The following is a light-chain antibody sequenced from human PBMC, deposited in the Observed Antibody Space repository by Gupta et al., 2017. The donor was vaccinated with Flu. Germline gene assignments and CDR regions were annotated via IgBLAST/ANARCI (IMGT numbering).Light chain of an antibody. J-gene: IGKJ1*01. CDR1: QSVSSSY. V-gene: IGKV3-20*01. Sequence: EIVWTQSPGTLSLSPGERATLSCRASQSVSSSYLAWYQHKPGQAPRLLIYGASSSATGIPDRFSGSGSGTDFTLTISRLEPEDFAVYYCQQYGSSPRTFGQGTKVEIK. CDR3: QQYGSSPRT. CDR2: GAS.